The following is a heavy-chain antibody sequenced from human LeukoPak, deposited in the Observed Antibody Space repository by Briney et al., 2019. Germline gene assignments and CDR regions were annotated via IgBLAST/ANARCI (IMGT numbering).Heavy chain of an antibody. J-gene: IGHJ6*02. D-gene: IGHD5-24*01. CDR1: GGSFSGYY. V-gene: IGHV4-34*01. CDR2: IYYSGST. Sequence: PSETLSLTCAVYGGSFSGYYWSWIRQPPGKGLEWIGIIYYSGSTYYNPSLKSRVTISVDTSKNQFSLKLSSVTAADTAVYYCARHGSGDGYRLENGMDVWGQGTTVTVSS. CDR3: ARHGSGDGYRLENGMDV.